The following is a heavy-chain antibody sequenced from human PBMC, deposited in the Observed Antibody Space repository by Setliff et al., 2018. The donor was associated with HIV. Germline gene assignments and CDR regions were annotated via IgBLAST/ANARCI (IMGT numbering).Heavy chain of an antibody. CDR3: ARANTGYSRIWYRNGLTYYYYMDV. CDR2: INHSGST. D-gene: IGHD6-13*01. CDR1: GGSFSDYS. J-gene: IGHJ6*03. Sequence: SETLSLTCAVYGGSFSDYSWTWIRQPPGRGLEWIGEINHSGSTSYNPSLKSRVSMSVDTSKNQFSLKLSSVTAADTAIFYCARANTGYSRIWYRNGLTYYYYMDVWGRGTKVTVSS. V-gene: IGHV4-34*01.